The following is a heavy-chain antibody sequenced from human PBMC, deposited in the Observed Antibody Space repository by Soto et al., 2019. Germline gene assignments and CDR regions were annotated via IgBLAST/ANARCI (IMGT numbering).Heavy chain of an antibody. Sequence: EAQLVESGGGLIQPGGSLRLSCAASGFTVSDNSITWVRQAPGKGLEWVSLLYSGGRIYYADSVMGRFTITRDTSKSTLYLQMNSLRTEDTAVYYSAKSDPVYAYGLTVWGQGTTVTVSS. V-gene: IGHV3-53*01. CDR3: AKSDPVYAYGLTV. CDR1: GFTVSDNS. J-gene: IGHJ6*02. D-gene: IGHD3-10*01. CDR2: LYSGGRI.